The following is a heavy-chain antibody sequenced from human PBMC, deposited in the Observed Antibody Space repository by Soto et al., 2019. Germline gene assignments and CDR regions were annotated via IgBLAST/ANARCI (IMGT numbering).Heavy chain of an antibody. CDR3: ASSKYDVVAGSVWFDP. Sequence: PSEALSLTCTVSVGSISSGGYYWSWIRRQPGQGLEWIGYMYHSGNTYYNPSLKGRVTISLDNSRNQFSLRLNSVTAADTAVYFCASSKYDVVAGSVWFDPWGQGTLVTVSS. CDR2: MYHSGNT. CDR1: VGSISSGGYY. D-gene: IGHD2-21*01. J-gene: IGHJ5*02. V-gene: IGHV4-30-2*01.